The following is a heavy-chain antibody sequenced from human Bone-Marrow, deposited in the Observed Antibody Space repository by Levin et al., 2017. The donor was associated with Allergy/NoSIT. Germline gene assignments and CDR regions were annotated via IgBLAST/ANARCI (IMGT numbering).Heavy chain of an antibody. V-gene: IGHV3-30-3*01. J-gene: IGHJ4*02. CDR3: ARDLEGSGSFYRANDY. Sequence: AGGSLRLSCAASGFTFDNYALYWVRQAPGKGLEWVALISKDGSEINYADSVQGRFTISRDKSKNTLYLQMNGLRPEDTAVYHCARDLEGSGSFYRANDYWGQGTLVTVSS. D-gene: IGHD3-10*01. CDR2: ISKDGSEI. CDR1: GFTFDNYA.